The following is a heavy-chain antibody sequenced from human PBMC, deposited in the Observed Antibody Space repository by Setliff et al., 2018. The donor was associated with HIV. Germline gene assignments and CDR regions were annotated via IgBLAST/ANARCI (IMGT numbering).Heavy chain of an antibody. J-gene: IGHJ4*02. CDR1: GFTVSNNY. CDR3: AGFQPKYTNGWYYFDY. V-gene: IGHV3-53*01. Sequence: GGSLRLSCAASGFTVSNNYMIWVRQAPGKGLEWVSVIFGTGETYYADSVKGRFTISRDNSKNTLYLQMNSLRVEDTAVYYCAGFQPKYTNGWYYFDYWGQGTLVTSPQ. D-gene: IGHD6-19*01. CDR2: IFGTGET.